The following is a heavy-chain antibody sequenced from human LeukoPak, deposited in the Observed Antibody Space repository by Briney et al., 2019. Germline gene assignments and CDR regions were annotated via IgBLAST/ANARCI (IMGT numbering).Heavy chain of an antibody. D-gene: IGHD4-17*01. Sequence: GGSLRLSCAASGFTFTSYAMSWVRQAPGKGLEWVSAISGSGSGTYYADSVKGRFTISRDNSKNTLYLQMNSLRAEDTAVYYCAKEISYGDSLYSQPWGQGTLVTVSS. CDR1: GFTFTSYA. V-gene: IGHV3-23*01. CDR2: ISGSGSGT. CDR3: AKEISYGDSLYSQP. J-gene: IGHJ1*01.